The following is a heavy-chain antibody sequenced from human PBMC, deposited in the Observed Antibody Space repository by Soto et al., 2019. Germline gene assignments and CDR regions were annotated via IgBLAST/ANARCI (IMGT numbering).Heavy chain of an antibody. CDR1: GFTFSNFA. CDR2: ITSNGDNT. V-gene: IGHV3-64D*06. CDR3: VKGNQLLRYYFDY. Sequence: GGSLRLSCSASGFTFSNFAMHWVRQAPGKGLEYVSGITSNGDNTYHADSVKGRFTISRGNSKNTLYLQMSSLRVEDTAVYYCVKGNQLLRYYFDYWGRGALVTASS. D-gene: IGHD2-2*01. J-gene: IGHJ4*02.